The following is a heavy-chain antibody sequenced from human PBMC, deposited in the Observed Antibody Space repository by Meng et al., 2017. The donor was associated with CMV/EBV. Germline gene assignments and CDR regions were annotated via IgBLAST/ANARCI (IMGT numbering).Heavy chain of an antibody. CDR3: ARAPGWFGKRGMDV. D-gene: IGHD3-10*01. V-gene: IGHV1-8*01. CDR2: MNPNSGNT. Sequence: ASVKVSCKASGYTFTSYDISWVRQATGQGLEWMGWMNPNSGNTGYAQKFQGRVTMTRNTSISTAYMELSSLRSEDTAVYYCARAPGWFGKRGMDVWGQGTTVTVSS. CDR1: GYTFTSYD. J-gene: IGHJ6*02.